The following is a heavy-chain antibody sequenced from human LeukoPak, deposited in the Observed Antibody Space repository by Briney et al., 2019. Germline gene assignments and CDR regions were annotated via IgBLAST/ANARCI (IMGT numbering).Heavy chain of an antibody. CDR2: INPNSGAT. CDR1: GYIFTGYY. V-gene: IGHV1-2*02. J-gene: IGHJ5*02. Sequence: ASVKVSCKASGYIFTGYYIHWVRQAPGQGLEWMAWINPNSGATNYAQKFQGRVTMTRDTSISTAYMELSRLTSVDTAVYFCARGRFGEWDNWFDPWGQGTLVTVSS. CDR3: ARGRFGEWDNWFDP. D-gene: IGHD3-10*01.